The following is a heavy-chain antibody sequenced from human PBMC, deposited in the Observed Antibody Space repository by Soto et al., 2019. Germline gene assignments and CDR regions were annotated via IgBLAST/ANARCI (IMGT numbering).Heavy chain of an antibody. Sequence: GGSLRLSCAASGFTFSDAWVSWVRQAPGKGLDWVGRIKSKSDGGTTEYAAPVRGRFTISRDDSKNTLYLQMNSLKTEDTAVYYCTTDLWRIAVVVGSTGYFNPWGQGTPVTVSS. J-gene: IGHJ5*02. V-gene: IGHV3-15*01. CDR1: GFTFSDAW. D-gene: IGHD2-15*01. CDR3: TTDLWRIAVVVGSTGYFNP. CDR2: IKSKSDGGTT.